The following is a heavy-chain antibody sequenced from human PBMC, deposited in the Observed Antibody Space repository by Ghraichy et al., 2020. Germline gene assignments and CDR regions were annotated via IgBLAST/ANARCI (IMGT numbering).Heavy chain of an antibody. CDR3: AKGGQIGVAGFDC. Sequence: GGSLRLSCAASGFTFSSYAMSWVRQAPGKGLEWVTGFGGDPRITYYADSVKGRFTISRDNSRNTLYLQMNGLRVEDTALYYCAKGGQIGVAGFDCWGQGTMVTVSS. CDR2: FGGDPRIT. J-gene: IGHJ4*02. CDR1: GFTFSSYA. D-gene: IGHD6-19*01. V-gene: IGHV3-23*01.